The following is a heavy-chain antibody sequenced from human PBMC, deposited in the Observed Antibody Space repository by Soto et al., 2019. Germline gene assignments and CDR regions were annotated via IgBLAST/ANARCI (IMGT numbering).Heavy chain of an antibody. CDR3: ARGLLTAASGIVAY. CDR1: GGSFSHYY. CDR2: INHSGSA. J-gene: IGHJ4*02. V-gene: IGHV4-34*01. Sequence: PSETLSLTCAVYGGSFSHYYWNWIRQPPGKGLEWVGEINHSGSANYNPSLKSRVTISLDTSRNQFSLKLNSVTAADTAVYYCARGLLTAASGIVAYWGQGALVTVSS. D-gene: IGHD2-21*01.